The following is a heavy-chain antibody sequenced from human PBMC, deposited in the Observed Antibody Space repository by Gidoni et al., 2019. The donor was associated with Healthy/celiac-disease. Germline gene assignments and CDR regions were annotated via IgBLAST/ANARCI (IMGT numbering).Heavy chain of an antibody. CDR2: ISYDGSNK. Sequence: QVQLVESGGGVVQPGRSLRLSCAASGFPFSSYAMHWVRQAPGKGLEWVAVISYDGSNKYYADSVKGRFTISRDNSKNTLYLQMNSLRAEDTAVYYCARDLYYYGSGTSGSFDYWGQGTLVTVSS. CDR3: ARDLYYYGSGTSGSFDY. D-gene: IGHD3-10*01. V-gene: IGHV3-30-3*01. CDR1: GFPFSSYA. J-gene: IGHJ4*02.